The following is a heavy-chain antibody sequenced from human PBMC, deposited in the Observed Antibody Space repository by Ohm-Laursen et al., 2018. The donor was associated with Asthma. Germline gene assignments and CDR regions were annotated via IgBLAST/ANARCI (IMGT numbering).Heavy chain of an antibody. CDR3: AKDPREMATMSAAFDI. D-gene: IGHD5-24*01. V-gene: IGHV3-23*01. CDR1: GFTFSSYA. CDR2: ISGSGGST. J-gene: IGHJ3*02. Sequence: LRLSCAASGFTFSSYAMSWVRQAPGKGLEWVSAISGSGGSTYYADSVKGRFTISRDNSKNTLYLQMNSLRAEDTAVYYCAKDPREMATMSAAFDIWGQGTMVTVSS.